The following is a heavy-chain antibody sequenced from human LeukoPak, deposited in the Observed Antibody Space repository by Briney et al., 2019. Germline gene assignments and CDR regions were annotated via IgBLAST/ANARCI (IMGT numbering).Heavy chain of an antibody. V-gene: IGHV4-34*01. D-gene: IGHD3-16*01. J-gene: IGHJ4*02. CDR3: ASLVGGSYYFDY. CDR2: INHSGST. CDR1: GGSFSGYY. Sequence: KASETLSLTCAVYGGSFSGYYWSWIRQPPGKGLEWIGEINHSGSTNYNPSLKSRVTISVDTSKNQFSLKLSSVTAADTAVYYCASLVGGSYYFDYWGQGTLVTVSS.